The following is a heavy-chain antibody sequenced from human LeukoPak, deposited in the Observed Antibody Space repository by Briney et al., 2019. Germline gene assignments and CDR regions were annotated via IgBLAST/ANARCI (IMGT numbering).Heavy chain of an antibody. Sequence: GGSLRLSCAASGFTFSGYWMHWVRQAPGKGLVWVSHINTDGGSATYADAVKGRFTISRDNAKNTLYLQMNSLRAEDTAVYYCGRVITTATRHGDSWGQGTLVTVSS. CDR2: INTDGGSA. D-gene: IGHD2-15*01. V-gene: IGHV3-74*01. CDR3: GRVITTATRHGDS. J-gene: IGHJ4*02. CDR1: GFTFSGYW.